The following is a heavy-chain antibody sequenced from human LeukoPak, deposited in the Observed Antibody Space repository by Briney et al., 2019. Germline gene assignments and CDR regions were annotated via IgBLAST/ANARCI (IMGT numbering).Heavy chain of an antibody. V-gene: IGHV4-34*01. Sequence: SETLSLTCAVYGGSFSGYYWSWIRQPPGKGLEWIGEINHSGSTNYNPSLKSRVTISADTSKNQFSLKLTSVTAADTAVYYCARNSVVRGVTLFDYWGQGTLVTVSS. CDR3: ARNSVVRGVTLFDY. J-gene: IGHJ4*02. CDR1: GGSFSGYY. CDR2: INHSGST. D-gene: IGHD3-10*01.